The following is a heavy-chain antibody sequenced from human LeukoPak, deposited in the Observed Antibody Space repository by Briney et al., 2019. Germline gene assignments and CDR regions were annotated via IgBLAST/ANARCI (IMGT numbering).Heavy chain of an antibody. J-gene: IGHJ5*02. D-gene: IGHD2-2*01. CDR3: AREDDVKVPAHRGDWFDP. V-gene: IGHV3-7*01. CDR1: GFTFKSYW. Sequence: GGSLRLSCVVSGFTFKSYWMSWVRQAPGKGLEWVANIKQDGSEKNYVDSVKGRFTISRDNAKNSLYLQMNSLIAEDTAVYYWAREDDVKVPAHRGDWFDPWGQGTLVTVSS. CDR2: IKQDGSEK.